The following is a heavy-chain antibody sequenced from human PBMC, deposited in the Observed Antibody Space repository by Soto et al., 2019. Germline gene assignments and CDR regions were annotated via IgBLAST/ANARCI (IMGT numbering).Heavy chain of an antibody. D-gene: IGHD3-16*01. J-gene: IGHJ4*02. CDR2: VYYTGTT. CDR3: ARDKALTGMFDF. CDR1: GGSIGSYH. Sequence: PSETLSLTCTVSGGSIGSYHWSWVRQPPGKGLEWIASVYYTGTTNYNPSLGSRVTISIDAPENQISLKLTSVTAADTAFYYCARDKALTGMFDFWGQGTLVTVSS. V-gene: IGHV4-59*01.